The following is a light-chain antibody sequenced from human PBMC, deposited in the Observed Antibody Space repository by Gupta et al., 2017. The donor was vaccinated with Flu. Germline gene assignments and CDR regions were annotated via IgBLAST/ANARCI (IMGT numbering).Light chain of an antibody. Sequence: SYELTQPPSVSVSPGQTASITCSGDRLGDKYACWYQQKPGQSPVLVIYQDTKRPSGIPERFSGSNSGNTATLTISGTQAMDEADYYCKAWDSSTPLYVFGTGTKVTVL. CDR3: KAWDSSTPLYV. CDR1: RLGDKY. CDR2: QDT. V-gene: IGLV3-1*01. J-gene: IGLJ1*01.